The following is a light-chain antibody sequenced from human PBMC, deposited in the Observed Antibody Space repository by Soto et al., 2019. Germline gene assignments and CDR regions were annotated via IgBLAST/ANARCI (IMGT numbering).Light chain of an antibody. V-gene: IGKV1-12*01. CDR3: QQANSFPWT. CDR1: QSISSW. Sequence: DIQMTQSPSSVSASVGDRVTITCRASQSISSWLAWYQQKPGKAPKLLIYTASSLQSGVPSRFSASGSGTDFTLTISSLQPEDVATYYCQQANSFPWTFGQGTNVEIK. J-gene: IGKJ1*01. CDR2: TAS.